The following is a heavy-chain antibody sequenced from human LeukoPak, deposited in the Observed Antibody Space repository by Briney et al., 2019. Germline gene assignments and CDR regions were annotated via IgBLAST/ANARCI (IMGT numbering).Heavy chain of an antibody. J-gene: IGHJ3*02. CDR2: IGGSGGST. V-gene: IGHV3-23*01. Sequence: PGGSLRLSCAASGFTFSTYGMSWVRQAPGKGLEWVSTIGGSGGSTYYADSVKGRFTISRDNSQNTLYLQMNSLRAEDTALYYCAKRVDGSGSRGGALDIWGQGTMVTVSS. CDR1: GFTFSTYG. D-gene: IGHD3-10*01. CDR3: AKRVDGSGSRGGALDI.